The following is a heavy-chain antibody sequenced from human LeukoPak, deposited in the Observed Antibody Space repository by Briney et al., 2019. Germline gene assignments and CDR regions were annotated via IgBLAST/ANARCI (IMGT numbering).Heavy chain of an antibody. CDR1: GYTFTSYG. D-gene: IGHD5-24*01. V-gene: IGHV1-18*01. Sequence: ASVKVSCKASGYTFTSYGISWVRQAPGQGLEWMGWISAYNGNTNYAQKLQGRVTMTTDTSTSTAYMELRSLRPDDTAVYYCARDLRNRWLQSPIQHWGQGTLVTVSS. J-gene: IGHJ1*01. CDR2: ISAYNGNT. CDR3: ARDLRNRWLQSPIQH.